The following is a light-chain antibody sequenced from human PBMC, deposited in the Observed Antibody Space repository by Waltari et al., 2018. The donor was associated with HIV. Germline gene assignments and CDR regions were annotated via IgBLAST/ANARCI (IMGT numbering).Light chain of an antibody. J-gene: IGLJ3*02. CDR3: SSYADNKVL. CDR2: EVT. V-gene: IGLV2-8*01. CDR1: SSDVGCSNY. Sequence: QSALTQPPSASGSPGQSVAISCTGTSSDVGCSNYVSWYQQHPGKAPKLMIYEVTQRPSGVPDRFFGSKSGNTAFLTVSGLQAEDEADYYCSSYADNKVLFGGGTKMTVL.